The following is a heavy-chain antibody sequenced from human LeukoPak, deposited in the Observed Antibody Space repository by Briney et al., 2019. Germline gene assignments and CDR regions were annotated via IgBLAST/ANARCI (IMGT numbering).Heavy chain of an antibody. Sequence: RASVKLSCTASGGTFSSYAISWVRQAPGQGLEWMGGIIPIFGTANYAQKFQGRVTITADESTSTAYMELSSLRSEDTAVYYCARGQPVAYYFDYWGQGTLVTVSS. CDR2: IIPIFGTA. CDR3: ARGQPVAYYFDY. CDR1: GGTFSSYA. V-gene: IGHV1-69*13. J-gene: IGHJ4*02. D-gene: IGHD1-14*01.